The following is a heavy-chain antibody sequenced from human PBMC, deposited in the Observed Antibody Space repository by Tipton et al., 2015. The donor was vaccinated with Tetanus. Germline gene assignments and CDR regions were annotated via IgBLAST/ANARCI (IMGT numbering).Heavy chain of an antibody. CDR3: ARIYDFWSGYYSDH. V-gene: IGHV4-39*01. CDR1: GGSIXXSXXX. D-gene: IGHD3-3*01. J-gene: IGHJ4*02. Sequence: TXSLTCTVXGGSIXXSXXXXXXXXXXXTKGLEWIGNIYYSGXXXXXPSLKSRVRISMDTSKNQFSLKLSSVTAADTAVYYCARIYDFWSGYYSDHWGQGTLVTVSS. CDR2: IYYSGXX.